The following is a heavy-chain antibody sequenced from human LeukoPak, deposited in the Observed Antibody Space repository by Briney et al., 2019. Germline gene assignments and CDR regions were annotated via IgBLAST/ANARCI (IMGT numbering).Heavy chain of an antibody. V-gene: IGHV4-39*02. D-gene: IGHD3-22*01. Sequence: SETLSLTCTVSGDSISSRRYYWGWIRHSPGTGLEWIGSIYYRGSNYRTPSLNRRVTITVDTSKNQFSLKLSSVTAADTAVYYCARETRNYYDSPAYYSFDYWGQGTLVTVSS. J-gene: IGHJ4*02. CDR2: IYYRGSN. CDR1: GDSISSRRYY. CDR3: ARETRNYYDSPAYYSFDY.